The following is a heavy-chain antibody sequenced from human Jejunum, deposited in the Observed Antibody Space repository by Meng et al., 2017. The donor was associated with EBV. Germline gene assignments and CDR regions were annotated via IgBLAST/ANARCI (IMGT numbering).Heavy chain of an antibody. CDR1: GGSVNSGNVY. CDR3: AGLRYSGYDRAFDY. D-gene: IGHD5-12*01. J-gene: IGHJ4*02. Sequence: QRERQEAGPGLVKPSETPSLTCTVSGGSVNSGNVYWSWIRQPPGKGLEWIGYIYYSGSTNYIPSLKSRVTISLDTSKNQFSLKLSSVTAADTAVYYCAGLRYSGYDRAFDYWGQGALVTVSS. CDR2: IYYSGST. V-gene: IGHV4-61*01.